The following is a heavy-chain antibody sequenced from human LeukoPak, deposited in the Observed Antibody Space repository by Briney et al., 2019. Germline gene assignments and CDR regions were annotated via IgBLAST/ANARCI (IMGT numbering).Heavy chain of an antibody. CDR1: GFSLRTTGVG. V-gene: IGHV2-5*02. Sequence: SGPTLVNPTQTLTLTCTFSGFSLRTTGVGVGWIRQPPGKALEWLALIYWDDDKRYSPSLKTRLTITKDTSKDEVVLTMTNMEPVDTATYYCAHRPIRSSGGAFDIWGQGTLVTVSS. CDR3: AHRPIRSSGGAFDI. J-gene: IGHJ3*02. CDR2: IYWDDDK. D-gene: IGHD2-8*02.